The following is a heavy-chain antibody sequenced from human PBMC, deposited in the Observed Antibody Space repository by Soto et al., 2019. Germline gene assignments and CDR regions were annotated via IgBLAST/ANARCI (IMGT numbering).Heavy chain of an antibody. J-gene: IGHJ6*02. CDR2: TYRGGTT. Sequence: GGSLRLSCSASGFAVSDNHMTWVRQAPGKGLEWVSVTYRGGTTSYADFVNDRFSSSRDNSRNTLYLQMNNLRVEDSVVYYCARGSADYYGMDVWGQGTTVTVSS. V-gene: IGHV3-66*01. CDR1: GFAVSDNH. CDR3: ARGSADYYGMDV.